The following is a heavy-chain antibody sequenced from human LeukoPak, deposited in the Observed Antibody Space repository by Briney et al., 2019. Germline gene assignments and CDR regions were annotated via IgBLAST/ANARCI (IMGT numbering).Heavy chain of an antibody. CDR1: GGSISTYY. CDR3: AIGSGTYYPDY. CDR2: IYYSGST. Sequence: PSETLSLTCSVSGGSISTYYWSWVRQPPGKGLEWIGYIYYSGSTNYNPSLKSRVSISVDTSKNQFSLRLSSVTAADTAVYYCAIGSGTYYPDYWGQGTLVTVSS. V-gene: IGHV4-59*12. J-gene: IGHJ4*02. D-gene: IGHD3-10*01.